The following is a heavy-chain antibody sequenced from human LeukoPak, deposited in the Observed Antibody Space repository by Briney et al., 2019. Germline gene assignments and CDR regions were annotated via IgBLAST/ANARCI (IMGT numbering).Heavy chain of an antibody. D-gene: IGHD3-10*01. CDR1: GGSISSYY. Sequence: SETLSLTCTVSGGSISSYYWSWIRQPAGKGLEWIGRICTSGSTNYNPSLKSRVTMSVDTSKNQFSLKLSSVTAADTAVYYCARAPSAGSYSFYYFDYWGQGTLVTVSS. V-gene: IGHV4-4*07. CDR3: ARAPSAGSYSFYYFDY. CDR2: ICTSGST. J-gene: IGHJ4*02.